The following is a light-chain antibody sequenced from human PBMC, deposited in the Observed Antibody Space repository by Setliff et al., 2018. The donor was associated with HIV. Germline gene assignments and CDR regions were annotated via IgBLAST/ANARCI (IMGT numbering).Light chain of an antibody. Sequence: ALAQPRSVSGSPGQSVTFSCTGSSSDVGAYNYVSRYQQHPGKAPKLIIYDVSKRPSGVPDRFSGSKSGDTASLTISGLQSEDEADYYCCSYAGTYTYIFGTGTKVTVL. J-gene: IGLJ1*01. CDR2: DVS. CDR1: SSDVGAYNY. CDR3: CSYAGTYTYI. V-gene: IGLV2-11*01.